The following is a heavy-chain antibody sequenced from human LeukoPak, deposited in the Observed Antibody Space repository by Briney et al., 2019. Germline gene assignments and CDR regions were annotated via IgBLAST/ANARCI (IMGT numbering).Heavy chain of an antibody. CDR1: GFTFSGYG. CDR3: AKDTYGLARVTMVGGDY. J-gene: IGHJ4*02. Sequence: PGGSLRLSCAASGFTFSGYGMHWVSQAPGKWLEWVTFIEYDGSYKYYADSVKGRFTISRDDSEKTLYLQMNSLRAEDTAVYYCAKDTYGLARVTMVGGDYWGQGTLVTVSS. V-gene: IGHV3-30*02. D-gene: IGHD3-10*02. CDR2: IEYDGSYK.